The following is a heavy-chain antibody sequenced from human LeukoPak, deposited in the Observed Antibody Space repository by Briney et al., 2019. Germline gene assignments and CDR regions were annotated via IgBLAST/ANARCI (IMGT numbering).Heavy chain of an antibody. V-gene: IGHV3-21*01. Sequence: GGSLRLSCAASGFTFSSYNMNWVRQAPGKGLEWVSSITSSSTYIYYADSVKGRFTISRDNAKNSLYLQMNSLRAEDTAVYYCARGARRYSSGWYYFDYWGQGTLVTVSS. CDR2: ITSSSTYI. J-gene: IGHJ4*02. CDR1: GFTFSSYN. D-gene: IGHD6-19*01. CDR3: ARGARRYSSGWYYFDY.